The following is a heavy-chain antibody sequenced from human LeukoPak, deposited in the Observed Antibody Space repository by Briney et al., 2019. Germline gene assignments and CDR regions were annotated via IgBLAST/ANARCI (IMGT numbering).Heavy chain of an antibody. Sequence: ASVRVSCKASGYTFTGYYMQWVRQAPGQGFEWMGWIDPNSGGSNYAQKFQGRVTMTRDTFINTAYMELYRLRSDDTAVYYCARGRGYRGGVDYWGQGTLVTVSS. J-gene: IGHJ4*02. V-gene: IGHV1-2*02. CDR2: IDPNSGGS. CDR3: ARGRGYRGGVDY. D-gene: IGHD5-12*01. CDR1: GYTFTGYY.